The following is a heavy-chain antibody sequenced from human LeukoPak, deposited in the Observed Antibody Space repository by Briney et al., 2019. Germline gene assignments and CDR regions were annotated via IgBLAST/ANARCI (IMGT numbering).Heavy chain of an antibody. J-gene: IGHJ4*02. Sequence: GGSLRFSCAASGFTFSSYWMSWVRQAPGKGLEWVANIKQDGSEKYYVDSVKGRFTISRDNAKNSLYLQMNSLRAEDTAVYYCAKPNYYGSGSYYFPPFDYWGQGTLVTVSS. D-gene: IGHD3-10*01. V-gene: IGHV3-7*03. CDR2: IKQDGSEK. CDR1: GFTFSSYW. CDR3: AKPNYYGSGSYYFPPFDY.